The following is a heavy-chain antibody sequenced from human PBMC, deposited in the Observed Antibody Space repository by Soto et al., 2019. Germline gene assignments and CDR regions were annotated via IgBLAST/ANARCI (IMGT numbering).Heavy chain of an antibody. CDR3: ARGGGGYDILTGYDAFDI. CDR2: IYYSGST. Sequence: PSETLSLTCTVSGGSISSGGYYWSWIRQHPGKGLEWIGYIYYSGSTYYNPSLKSRVTISVDTSKNQFSLKLSSVTAADTAVYYSARGGGGYDILTGYDAFDIWGQGTMVTVSS. CDR1: GGSISSGGYY. J-gene: IGHJ3*02. D-gene: IGHD3-9*01. V-gene: IGHV4-31*03.